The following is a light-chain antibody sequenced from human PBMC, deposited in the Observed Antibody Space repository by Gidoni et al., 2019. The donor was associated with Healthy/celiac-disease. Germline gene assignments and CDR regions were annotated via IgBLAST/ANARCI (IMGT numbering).Light chain of an antibody. V-gene: IGLV3-25*02. Sequence: SYELTQPPPVTVSPGQTARITCPGDALPKQYAYWYQQKPGQAPVLGIYKDSERPSGIPERFSGSSSGTTVTLTSSGVQAEDEADYYCQSADSSGTYPVFGGGTKLTVL. CDR3: QSADSSGTYPV. J-gene: IGLJ2*01. CDR2: KDS. CDR1: ALPKQY.